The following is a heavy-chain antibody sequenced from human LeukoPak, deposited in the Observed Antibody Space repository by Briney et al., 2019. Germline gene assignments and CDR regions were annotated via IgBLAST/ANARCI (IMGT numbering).Heavy chain of an antibody. CDR1: GFTFSSYE. CDR2: ISSSGSTI. D-gene: IGHD6-13*01. J-gene: IGHJ4*02. Sequence: PGGSLRLSCAASGFTFSSYEMNWVRQAPGKGLEWVSYISSSGSTIYDADSVKGRFTISRDNAKNSLYLQMNSLRAEDTAVYYCARYKGIAAAGQLFDYWGQGTLVTVSS. CDR3: ARYKGIAAAGQLFDY. V-gene: IGHV3-48*03.